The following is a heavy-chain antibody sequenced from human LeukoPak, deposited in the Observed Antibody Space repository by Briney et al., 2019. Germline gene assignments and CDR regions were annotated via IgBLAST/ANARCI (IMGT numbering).Heavy chain of an antibody. V-gene: IGHV1-18*01. J-gene: IGHJ6*03. CDR3: ASSSGWYYYYMDV. CDR1: GGTFSSYA. Sequence: ASVKVSCKASGGTFSSYAISWVRQAPGQGLEWMGWISAYNGNTNYAQKLQGRVTMTTDTSTSTAYMELRSLRSDDTAVYYCASSSGWYYYYMDVWGKGTTVTVSS. D-gene: IGHD6-19*01. CDR2: ISAYNGNT.